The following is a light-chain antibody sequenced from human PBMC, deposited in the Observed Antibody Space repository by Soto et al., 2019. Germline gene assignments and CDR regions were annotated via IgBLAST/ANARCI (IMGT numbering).Light chain of an antibody. CDR3: QVWDGSSDHVV. CDR1: NIGSKS. J-gene: IGLJ3*02. CDR2: DDS. V-gene: IGLV3-21*02. Sequence: SYELTQPPSVSVAPGQTARITCGGNNIGSKSVHWYQQKPGQAPVLVVYDDSARPSGIPERFSGSNSGNTATLTISRVEGGDAADYYCQVWDGSSDHVVFGGGTQMTLL.